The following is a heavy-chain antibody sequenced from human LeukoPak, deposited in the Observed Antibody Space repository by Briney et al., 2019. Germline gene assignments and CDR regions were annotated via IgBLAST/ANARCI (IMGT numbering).Heavy chain of an antibody. CDR3: AKDKTYTLQTFSMDV. D-gene: IGHD3-16*01. CDR2: ISWDGGST. J-gene: IGHJ6*03. CDR1: GFTFGDYT. Sequence: GGSLRLSCAASGFTFGDYTLHWVRQAPGKGLEWVSLISWDGGSTYYSDSVKGRFTISRDNSKNSLYLQMNSLRSEDTALYYCAKDKTYTLQTFSMDVWGKGTTVTVSS. V-gene: IGHV3-43*01.